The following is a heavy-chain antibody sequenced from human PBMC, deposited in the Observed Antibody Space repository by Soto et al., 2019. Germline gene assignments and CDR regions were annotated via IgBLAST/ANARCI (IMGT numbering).Heavy chain of an antibody. CDR1: GYSFTSFW. J-gene: IGHJ5*02. D-gene: IGHD2-2*01. V-gene: IGHV5-51*01. Sequence: GESLKISCKSFGYSFTSFWIAWVRQMPGKGLEWMGIIYPDDSDTRYSPSFQGQVSISVDKSISTAYLQWSSLKASDTAIYYCARRGKAFTRSYWFDPWGQGTLVTVSS. CDR2: IYPDDSDT. CDR3: ARRGKAFTRSYWFDP.